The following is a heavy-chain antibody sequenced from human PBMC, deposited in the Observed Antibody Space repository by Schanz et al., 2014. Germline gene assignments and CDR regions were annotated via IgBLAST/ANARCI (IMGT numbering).Heavy chain of an antibody. CDR1: GFSFSDYY. J-gene: IGHJ3*02. Sequence: QVHLLESGGGLVEPGGSLRLSCAASGFSFSDYYMSWIRQAPGKGLEWISYIRSSSTPIYYADSVKGRFTISRDNAKNSLFLQMNSLRPEDTAVYYCAKGRFGELSAFDIWGQGTMVTVSS. V-gene: IGHV3-11*01. D-gene: IGHD3-10*01. CDR2: IRSSSTPI. CDR3: AKGRFGELSAFDI.